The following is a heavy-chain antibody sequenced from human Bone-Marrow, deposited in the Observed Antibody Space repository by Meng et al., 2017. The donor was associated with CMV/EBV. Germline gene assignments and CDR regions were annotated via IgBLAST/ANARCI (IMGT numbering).Heavy chain of an antibody. D-gene: IGHD1-14*01. V-gene: IGHV4-39*07. CDR2: IYYSGST. CDR3: ARRLPGGWFAP. CDR1: GGSISSSSYY. J-gene: IGHJ5*02. Sequence: SETLSLTCTVSGGSISSSSYYWGWIRQPPGKGLEWIGSIYYSGSTYYNPSLKSRVTISVDTSKNQFSLKLSSVTAADTAVYYCARRLPGGWFAPRGQGTLVTVSS.